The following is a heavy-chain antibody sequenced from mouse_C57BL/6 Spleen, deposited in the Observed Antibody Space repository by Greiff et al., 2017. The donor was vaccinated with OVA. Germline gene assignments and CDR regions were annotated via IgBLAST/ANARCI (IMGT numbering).Heavy chain of an antibody. V-gene: IGHV3-6*01. CDR3: ASNDYEFAY. J-gene: IGHJ3*01. CDR1: GYSITSGYY. CDR2: ISYDGSN. D-gene: IGHD2-4*01. Sequence: EVQLQESGPGLVKPSQSLSLTCSVTGYSITSGYYWNWIRQFPGNKLEWMGYISYDGSNNYNPSLKNRISITRDTSKNQFFLKLNSVTTEDTATYYCASNDYEFAYWGQGTLVTVSA.